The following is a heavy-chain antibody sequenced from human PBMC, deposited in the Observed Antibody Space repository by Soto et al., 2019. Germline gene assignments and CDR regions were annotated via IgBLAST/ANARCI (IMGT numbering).Heavy chain of an antibody. D-gene: IGHD3-10*01. CDR1: GFTFSSYG. J-gene: IGHJ4*02. Sequence: GGSLRLSYAASGFTFSSYGMHWVRQAPGKGLEWVAVIWYDGSNKYYADSVKGRFTISRDNSKNTLYLQMNSLRAEDTAVYYCARGASFYGSGTNAYYFDHWGQGTLVTVSS. V-gene: IGHV3-33*01. CDR2: IWYDGSNK. CDR3: ARGASFYGSGTNAYYFDH.